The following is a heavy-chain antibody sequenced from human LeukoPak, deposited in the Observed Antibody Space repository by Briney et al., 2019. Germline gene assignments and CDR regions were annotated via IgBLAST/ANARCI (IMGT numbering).Heavy chain of an antibody. CDR2: IAGSGGST. D-gene: IGHD1-7*01. CDR3: AKGGLELPFDY. Sequence: GGSLRLSCAASGFTFSSYAMSWVRQAPGKGLEWVSTIAGSGGSTYYAGSVKGRFTISSDNSLYLQMNSLRVEDTAVYYCAKGGLELPFDYWGHGTLVAVSS. CDR1: GFTFSSYA. V-gene: IGHV3-23*01. J-gene: IGHJ4*01.